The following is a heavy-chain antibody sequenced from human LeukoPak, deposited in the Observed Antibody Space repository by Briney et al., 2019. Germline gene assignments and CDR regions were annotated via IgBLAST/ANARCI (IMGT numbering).Heavy chain of an antibody. Sequence: SETLSLTCTVSGYSISSGYYWGWIRQSPGKGLEWIGNVWHSGSTYYNPSLKSRVTISVDTSKNQFSLKLKSITAADTAVYYCARANYYDNSGYSRGAFDIWGQGTMVTVSS. J-gene: IGHJ3*02. D-gene: IGHD3-22*01. V-gene: IGHV4-38-2*02. CDR3: ARANYYDNSGYSRGAFDI. CDR1: GYSISSGYY. CDR2: VWHSGST.